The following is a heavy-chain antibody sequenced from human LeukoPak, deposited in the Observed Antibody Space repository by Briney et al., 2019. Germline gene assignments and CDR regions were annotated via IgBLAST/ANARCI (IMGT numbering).Heavy chain of an antibody. J-gene: IGHJ4*02. Sequence: SETLSLTCTVSGGSISSSSYYWGWIRQPPGKGLEWIGSIYYSGSTYYNPSLKSRVTISVDTSKNQFSLKLSSVTAADTAVYYCATLDTAMVFRGSDYWGQGTLVTVSS. CDR2: IYYSGST. D-gene: IGHD5-18*01. CDR3: ATLDTAMVFRGSDY. V-gene: IGHV4-39*01. CDR1: GGSISSSSYY.